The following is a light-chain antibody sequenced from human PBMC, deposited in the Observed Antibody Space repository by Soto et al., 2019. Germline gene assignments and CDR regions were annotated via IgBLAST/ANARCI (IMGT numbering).Light chain of an antibody. Sequence: DIQMTQSPSSLSASVGDRVTITCQASQDISNYLNWYQQKPGKAPKHLIYDASNLETGVPSRFSGSGSGTDFTFTISSLQPEDIATYYCLQHGSYPRTFGQGTKVDI. CDR1: QDISNY. CDR2: DAS. J-gene: IGKJ1*01. CDR3: LQHGSYPRT. V-gene: IGKV1-33*01.